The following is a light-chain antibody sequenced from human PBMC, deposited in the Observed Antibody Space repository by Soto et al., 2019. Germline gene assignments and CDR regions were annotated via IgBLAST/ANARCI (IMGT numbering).Light chain of an antibody. CDR1: QDISNY. J-gene: IGKJ1*01. CDR3: QQNYGTPGT. V-gene: IGKV1-33*01. CDR2: DAS. Sequence: SMEAAVGDRVSVTCQASQDISNYLNWYQQKPGKAPKLLIYDASNLETGVPSRFSGSGSGTDFTFTISSLQPEDIATYYCQQNYGTPGTFGQGTKVDIK.